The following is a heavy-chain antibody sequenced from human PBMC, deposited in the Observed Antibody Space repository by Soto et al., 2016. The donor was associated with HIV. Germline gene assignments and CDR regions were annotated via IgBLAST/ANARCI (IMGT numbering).Heavy chain of an antibody. J-gene: IGHJ2*01. CDR3: ARGRYSSSLYGWYFEV. Sequence: EGQLVESGGGLVQPGTSLRLSRAASGFRFDDYAMHWVRQGPGTGLEWVSGISWNSASIGYADSVKGRFTISRDNAENSLYLLMNSLRPEDTASYYCARGRYSSSLYGWYFEVWGRGTLVAVSS. CDR1: GFRFDDYA. V-gene: IGHV3-9*01. CDR2: ISWNSASI. D-gene: IGHD6-13*01.